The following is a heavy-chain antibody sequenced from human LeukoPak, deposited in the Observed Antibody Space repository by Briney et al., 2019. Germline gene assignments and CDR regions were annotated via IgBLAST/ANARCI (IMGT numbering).Heavy chain of an antibody. CDR3: ARDRDCSGGSCYSFLGYYYYGMDV. Sequence: GASVKVSCKASGYTFTGYYMHWVRQAPGQGLEWMGWINPNSGGTNYAQKFQGRVTMTRDTSISIAYMELSRLRSDDTAVYYCARDRDCSGGSCYSFLGYYYYGMDVWGQGTTVTVSS. D-gene: IGHD2-15*01. J-gene: IGHJ6*02. CDR2: INPNSGGT. V-gene: IGHV1-2*02. CDR1: GYTFTGYY.